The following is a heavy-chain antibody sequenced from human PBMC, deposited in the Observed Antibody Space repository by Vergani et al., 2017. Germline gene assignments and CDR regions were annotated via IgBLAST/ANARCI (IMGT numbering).Heavy chain of an antibody. CDR1: GYTFTSYY. Sequence: QVQLVQSGAEVKKPGASVKVSCKASGYTFTSYYMHWVRQAPGQGLEWMGIINPSGGSTSYAQKFQGRVTMTRDTSTSTVYMELSSLRSEDTAVYYCARELWFGELQPYYFDYWGQGTLVTVSS. V-gene: IGHV1-46*01. CDR3: ARELWFGELQPYYFDY. CDR2: INPSGGST. J-gene: IGHJ4*02. D-gene: IGHD3-10*01.